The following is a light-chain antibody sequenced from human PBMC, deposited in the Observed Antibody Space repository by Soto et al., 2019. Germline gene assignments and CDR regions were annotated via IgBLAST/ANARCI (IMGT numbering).Light chain of an antibody. J-gene: IGLJ1*01. CDR3: SSYTSRSTRV. V-gene: IGLV2-14*01. CDR1: SSDVGGYNY. Sequence: QSALTQPASVSGSPGQSITISCTGTSSDVGGYNYVSWYQQHPGKAPKLMIYEVSNRPSGVSNRLSGSKSGNTASLTISGLQAEDEAEYYCSSYTSRSTRVFGTGTKVTVL. CDR2: EVS.